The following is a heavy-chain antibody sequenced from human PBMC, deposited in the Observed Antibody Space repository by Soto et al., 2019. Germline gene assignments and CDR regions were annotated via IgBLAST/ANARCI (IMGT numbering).Heavy chain of an antibody. CDR1: GYTFTSYA. CDR2: INAGNGNT. D-gene: IGHD2-2*01. Sequence: ASVKVSCKASGYTFTSYAMHWVRQAPGQRLEWMGWINAGNGNTKYSQKFQGRVTITRDTSASTAYMELSSLRSEDTAVYYCARARPIVVVPADSWGRGTLVTVSS. CDR3: ARARPIVVVPADS. V-gene: IGHV1-3*01. J-gene: IGHJ5*02.